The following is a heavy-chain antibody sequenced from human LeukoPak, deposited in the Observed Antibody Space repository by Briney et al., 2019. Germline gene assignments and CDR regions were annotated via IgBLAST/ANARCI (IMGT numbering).Heavy chain of an antibody. CDR2: ITGSGGNT. CDR3: AKTSGWPYYFDY. D-gene: IGHD6-19*01. Sequence: PGGSLRLSCAASGFTFSSYSMNWVRQPPGKGLEWVSAITGSGGNTYYADSVKGRFTISRDNSKNTVYLQVNSLRAEDTAVYYCAKTSGWPYYFDYWGQGTLVTVSS. V-gene: IGHV3-23*01. CDR1: GFTFSSYS. J-gene: IGHJ4*02.